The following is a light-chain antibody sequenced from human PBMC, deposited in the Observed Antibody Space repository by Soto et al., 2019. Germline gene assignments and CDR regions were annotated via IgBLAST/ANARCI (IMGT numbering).Light chain of an antibody. CDR2: EVS. V-gene: IGLV2-18*02. Sequence: QSALTQPPSVSGSPGQSVTISCTGTSSDVGSYNRVSWYQQPPGTAPKLIMYEVSNRPSGVPDRFSVSKSGNTASLTISGLQAEDEADYYCSSYASSSTRLFGGGTKLTVL. CDR1: SSDVGSYNR. CDR3: SSYASSSTRL. J-gene: IGLJ2*01.